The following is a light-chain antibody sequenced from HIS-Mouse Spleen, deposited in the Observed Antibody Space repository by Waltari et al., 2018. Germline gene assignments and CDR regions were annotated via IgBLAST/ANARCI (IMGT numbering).Light chain of an antibody. V-gene: IGLV1-47*01. CDR3: AAWDDSLSGPWV. CDR2: RNN. J-gene: IGLJ3*02. Sequence: QSVLTQPPSASGTPGQRVTITCSGSSPNIGRNYVYWYQQLPGTAPKLLIYRNNQRPSGVPDRFSGSKSGTSASLAISGLRSEDEADYYCAAWDDSLSGPWVFGGGTKLTVL. CDR1: SPNIGRNY.